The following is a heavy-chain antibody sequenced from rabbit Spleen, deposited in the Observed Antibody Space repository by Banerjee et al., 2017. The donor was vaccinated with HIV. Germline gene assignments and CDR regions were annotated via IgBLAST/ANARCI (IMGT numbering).Heavy chain of an antibody. Sequence: QEQLVESGGGLVQPEGSLILTCKASGFDFSDGHVISWVRQAPGKGLEWIASINSFTGRPVYATWAKGRFTVSKASWTTVTLQMTSLTAADTATYFCVRGASSSGYYSLWGPGTLVTVS. J-gene: IGHJ4*01. D-gene: IGHD1-1*01. V-gene: IGHV1S45*01. CDR1: GFDFSDGHV. CDR2: INSFTGRP. CDR3: VRGASSSGYYSL.